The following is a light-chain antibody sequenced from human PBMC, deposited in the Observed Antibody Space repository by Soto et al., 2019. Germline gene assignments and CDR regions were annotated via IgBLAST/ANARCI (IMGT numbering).Light chain of an antibody. Sequence: QSALTQPPSASGSPGQSVTISCTGSNTDVGGYNYVSWYQQHPGKAPKVMIYEVTKRPSGVPARFSGSRSGNTASLTVSGLQAEDEADYYCAAWDDSLRGYVFGTGTKVTVL. CDR3: AAWDDSLRGYV. CDR1: NTDVGGYNY. J-gene: IGLJ1*01. CDR2: EVT. V-gene: IGLV2-8*01.